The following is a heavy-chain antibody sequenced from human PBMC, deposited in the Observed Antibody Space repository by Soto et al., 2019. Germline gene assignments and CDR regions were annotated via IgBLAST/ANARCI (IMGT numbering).Heavy chain of an antibody. CDR3: ARGVPAYSSGWGPYNWSDP. CDR2: ISAYNGNT. J-gene: IGHJ5*02. CDR1: GYTFTSSG. D-gene: IGHD6-19*01. Sequence: GASGKVSWKASGYTFTSSGISWVRQAPGQGLDWMGWISAYNGNTNYAQKLQGRVTMTTDTSTSTAYMELRSLRSDDTAVYYCARGVPAYSSGWGPYNWSDPWGQGTLVTVSS. V-gene: IGHV1-18*01.